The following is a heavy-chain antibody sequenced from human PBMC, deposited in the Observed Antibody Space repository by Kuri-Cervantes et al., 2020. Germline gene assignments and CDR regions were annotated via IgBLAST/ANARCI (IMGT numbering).Heavy chain of an antibody. J-gene: IGHJ3*02. CDR3: ARLSRGLDI. V-gene: IGHV3-30*03. Sequence: GGSLRLSCAASGFTFSSYGMHWVRQAPGKGLEWVAVISYDGSNEYYADSVKGRFTISRDNSKNTLYLQMNSLRAEDTAVYYCARLSRGLDIWGQGTMVTVSS. CDR1: GFTFSSYG. CDR2: ISYDGSNE.